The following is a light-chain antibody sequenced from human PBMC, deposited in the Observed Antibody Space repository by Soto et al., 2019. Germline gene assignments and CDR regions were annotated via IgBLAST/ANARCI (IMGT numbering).Light chain of an antibody. V-gene: IGKV1-5*01. CDR2: DAS. Sequence: DIQMTQSPSTLSASVGDGVTITCRASQSISNRLAWYQQRPGKAPKYLIYDASTLDSGAPSRFSGSGSGTDFTLTISGLQPEDLATYYCQQANSFPWTFGQGTKVDIK. CDR3: QQANSFPWT. CDR1: QSISNR. J-gene: IGKJ1*01.